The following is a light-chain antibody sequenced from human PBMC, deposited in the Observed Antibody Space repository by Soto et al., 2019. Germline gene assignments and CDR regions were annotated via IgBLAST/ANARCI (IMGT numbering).Light chain of an antibody. CDR3: CSYAGSSTWV. J-gene: IGLJ3*02. Sequence: QSALTQPASVSGSPGQSIPITCTGTSSDVGSYNLVSWYQQHPGKAPKLMIYEVSKRPSGVSNRFSGSKSGNTASLTISGLQAEDEADYYCCSYAGSSTWVFGGGTQLTVL. CDR2: EVS. CDR1: SSDVGSYNL. V-gene: IGLV2-23*02.